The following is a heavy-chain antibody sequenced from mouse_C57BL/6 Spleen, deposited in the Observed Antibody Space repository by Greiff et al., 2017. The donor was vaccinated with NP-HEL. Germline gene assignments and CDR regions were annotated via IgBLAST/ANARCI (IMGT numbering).Heavy chain of an antibody. D-gene: IGHD1-1*01. V-gene: IGHV1-5*01. J-gene: IGHJ1*03. CDR2: IYPGNSDN. CDR3: KTVVATGGYFDV. CDR1: GYTFTSYW. Sequence: EVQLQQSGTVLARPGASVKMSCKTSGYTFTSYWMHWVKQRPGQGLEWIGAIYPGNSDNSYNQKFKGKAKLTAVTSASTASMELSSLTNEDSAVYYCKTVVATGGYFDVWGTGTTVTVSS.